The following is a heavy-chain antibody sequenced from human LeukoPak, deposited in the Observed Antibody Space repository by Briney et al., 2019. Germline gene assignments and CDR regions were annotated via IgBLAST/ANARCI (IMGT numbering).Heavy chain of an antibody. Sequence: GGSLRLSCAASGFTVITNDMTWVRQAPGKGLEWVSVLYSDGNTKYADSVQGRFTISRDNSKNTLYLEMNSLSPDDTAVYYCARGVELLAANTLAYWGQGTLVTVSS. CDR2: LYSDGNT. CDR1: GFTVITND. D-gene: IGHD1-7*01. J-gene: IGHJ4*02. CDR3: ARGVELLAANTLAY. V-gene: IGHV3-53*01.